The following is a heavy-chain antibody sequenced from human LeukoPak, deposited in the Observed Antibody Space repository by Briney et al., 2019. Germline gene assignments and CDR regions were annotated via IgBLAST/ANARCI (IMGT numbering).Heavy chain of an antibody. D-gene: IGHD3-10*01. J-gene: IGHJ4*02. CDR1: GFTFSSYG. CDR3: AKDLMVRGVIADY. Sequence: PGGSLRLSCAASGFTFSSYGMHWVRQAPGKGLEWVAFIRYDGSNKYYADSVKGRFTISRDNSKNTLYLQMNSLRAEDTAVYYCAKDLMVRGVIADYWGQRTLVTVSS. V-gene: IGHV3-30*02. CDR2: IRYDGSNK.